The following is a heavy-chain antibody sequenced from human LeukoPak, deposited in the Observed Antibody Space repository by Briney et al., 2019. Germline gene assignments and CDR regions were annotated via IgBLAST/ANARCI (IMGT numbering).Heavy chain of an antibody. V-gene: IGHV4-59*01. J-gene: IGHJ6*02. D-gene: IGHD3-3*01. CDR3: ARGEGYYDFWSGYYTEGGYYYGMDV. CDR2: IYYSGST. CDR1: GGSISSYY. Sequence: SETLSLTCTVSGGSISSYYWSWIRQPPGKGLEWIGYIYYSGSTNYNPSLKSRVTISVDTSKNQFSLKLSSVTAADTAVYYCARGEGYYDFWSGYYTEGGYYYGMDVWGQGTTVTVSS.